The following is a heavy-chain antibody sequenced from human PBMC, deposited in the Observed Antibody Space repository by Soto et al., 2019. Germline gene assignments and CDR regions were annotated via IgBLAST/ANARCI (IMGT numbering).Heavy chain of an antibody. J-gene: IGHJ6*03. CDR2: ISSSGSTI. CDR3: AREAQYRTYIYYYYMDV. V-gene: IGHV3-11*01. CDR1: GFTFSDYY. D-gene: IGHD3-16*02. Sequence: GGSLRLSCAASGFTFSDYYMSWIRQASGKGLEWVSYISSSGSTIYYADSVKGRFTISRDNAKNSLYLQMNSLRAEDTAVYYCAREAQYRTYIYYYYMDVWGKGTTVTVSS.